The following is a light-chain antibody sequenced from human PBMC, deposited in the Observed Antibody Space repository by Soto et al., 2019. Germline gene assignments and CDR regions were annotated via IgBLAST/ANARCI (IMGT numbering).Light chain of an antibody. J-gene: IGKJ1*01. Sequence: EIVLTQSPGTLSLSPGDRATLSCSASQTVSSNFLAWYQQRPAQAPRLLIHGASTRATGITDRFSGSGSGTDFTLTISRLEPEDFAVYYCQRYGNSPWTFGQGTKVDIK. CDR2: GAS. CDR1: QTVSSNF. V-gene: IGKV3-20*01. CDR3: QRYGNSPWT.